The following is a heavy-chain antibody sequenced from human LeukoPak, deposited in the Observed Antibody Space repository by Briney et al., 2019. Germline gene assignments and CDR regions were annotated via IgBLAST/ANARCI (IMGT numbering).Heavy chain of an antibody. CDR2: IYSGGST. J-gene: IGHJ4*02. CDR3: ARDHLAAAGHNFDY. CDR1: GFTFSSYG. V-gene: IGHV3-66*01. D-gene: IGHD6-13*01. Sequence: GGSLRLSCAASGFTFSSYGMSWVRQAPGKGLEWVSVIYSGGSTYYADSVKGRFTISRDNSKNTLYLQMNSLRAEDTAVYYCARDHLAAAGHNFDYWGQGTLVTVSS.